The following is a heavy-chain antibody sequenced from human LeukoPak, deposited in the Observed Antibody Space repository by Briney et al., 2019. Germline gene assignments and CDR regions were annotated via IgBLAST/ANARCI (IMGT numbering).Heavy chain of an antibody. J-gene: IGHJ4*02. Sequence: GGSLRLSCAASGFALGSFTMNWVRQAPGKGLEWVSSISTTSRYIKYADSVKGRFAISRDNAKNSLFLQMDSLRAEDTAFYFCAKDGGDYEFWTGTNPFDSWGQGTLVTVSS. V-gene: IGHV3-21*01. D-gene: IGHD3-3*01. CDR2: ISTTSRYI. CDR3: AKDGGDYEFWTGTNPFDS. CDR1: GFALGSFT.